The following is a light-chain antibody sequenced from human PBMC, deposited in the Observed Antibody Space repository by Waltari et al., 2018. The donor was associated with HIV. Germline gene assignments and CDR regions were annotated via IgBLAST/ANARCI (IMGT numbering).Light chain of an antibody. CDR2: GAS. CDR1: QSVRSN. V-gene: IGKV3-15*01. Sequence: EIVMTQSPATLSVSPGERATLSCRASQSVRSNLAWYQQKPGQAPRLLIYGASTRATGIPLRFSGSGSGTDFSLTISSLQSKDFAIYYCQQYNNWPPYTFGQGTKLEIK. CDR3: QQYNNWPPYT. J-gene: IGKJ2*01.